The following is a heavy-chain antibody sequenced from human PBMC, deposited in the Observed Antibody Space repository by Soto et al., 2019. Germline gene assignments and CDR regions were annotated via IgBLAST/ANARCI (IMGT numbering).Heavy chain of an antibody. D-gene: IGHD2-2*01. V-gene: IGHV1-3*01. Sequence: ASVKVSCKASGYTFTSYDINWVRQATGQGLEWMGWINAGNGNTKYSQKFQGRVTITRDTSASTAYMELSSLRSEDTAVYYCARAGYCSSTSCSDAFDIWGQGTMVTVSS. CDR1: GYTFTSYD. CDR2: INAGNGNT. J-gene: IGHJ3*02. CDR3: ARAGYCSSTSCSDAFDI.